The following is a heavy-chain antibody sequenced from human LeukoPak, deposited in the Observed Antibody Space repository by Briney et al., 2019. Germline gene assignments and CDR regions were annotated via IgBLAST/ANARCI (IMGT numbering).Heavy chain of an antibody. CDR3: ARERLTGDRGLSYFDY. J-gene: IGHJ4*02. D-gene: IGHD7-27*01. Sequence: PSETLSLTCTVSGASISSGDYYWSWIRQHPGKGLEWIVYSYYTGSTYYNPSLKSRVTMSVDTSKNQFSLKLSSVTAADTAVYYCARERLTGDRGLSYFDYWGQGTLVTVSS. CDR1: GASISSGDYY. V-gene: IGHV4-31*03. CDR2: SYYTGST.